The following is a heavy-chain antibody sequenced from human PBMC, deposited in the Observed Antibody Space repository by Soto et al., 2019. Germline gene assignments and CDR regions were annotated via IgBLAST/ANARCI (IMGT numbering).Heavy chain of an antibody. CDR1: GFTFSSYG. CDR2: ISYDGSNK. J-gene: IGHJ4*02. V-gene: IGHV3-30*18. Sequence: QVQLVESGGGVVQPGRSLRLSCAASGFTFSSYGMHWVRQAPGKGLEWVAVISYDGSNKYYADSVKGRFTISRDNSKNTLYLQMNSLRAEDTAVYYCAKDITPGSDWSNYFDYWGQGTLVTVSS. D-gene: IGHD6-19*01. CDR3: AKDITPGSDWSNYFDY.